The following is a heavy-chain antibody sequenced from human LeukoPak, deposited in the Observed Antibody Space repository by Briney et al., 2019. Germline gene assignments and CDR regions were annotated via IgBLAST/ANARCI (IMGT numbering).Heavy chain of an antibody. CDR2: ISSDGSTV. CDR1: GFTFSSYS. J-gene: IGHJ4*02. Sequence: GGSLRLSCTASGFTFSSYSMNWFRQAPGQGLEWISYISSDGSTVYYADSVKGRFTVSRDNAENALFLQMNSPRVEDTAVYYCARDMRGGFSSGGADCWGQGALVTVSS. D-gene: IGHD3-10*01. CDR3: ARDMRGGFSSGGADC. V-gene: IGHV3-48*01.